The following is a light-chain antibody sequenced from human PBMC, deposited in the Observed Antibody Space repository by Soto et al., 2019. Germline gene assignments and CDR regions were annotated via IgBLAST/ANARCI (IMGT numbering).Light chain of an antibody. V-gene: IGKV1-6*02. Sequence: AIQMTQSPSSLSASVGGRVTITCRASQGIGTELGWYQLKPGKAPKLLVYGASTLQSGVLPRFSGSGSGTDFTLTISSLQPDDFATYYCLQDFSYPRTFGQGTKVEIK. CDR1: QGIGTE. J-gene: IGKJ1*01. CDR2: GAS. CDR3: LQDFSYPRT.